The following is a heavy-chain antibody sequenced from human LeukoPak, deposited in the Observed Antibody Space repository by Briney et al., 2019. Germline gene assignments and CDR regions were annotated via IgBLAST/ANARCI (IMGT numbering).Heavy chain of an antibody. V-gene: IGHV4-4*07. J-gene: IGHJ4*02. Sequence: PETLSLTXTVSGGSISSYYWSWIRQPAGKGLEWIGRIYTSGSTNYNPSLKSRVTMSVDTSKNQFSLKLSSVTAADTAVYYCARSLGYCTNGVCPRYFDYWGQGTLVTVSS. CDR2: IYTSGST. CDR1: GGSISSYY. D-gene: IGHD2-8*01. CDR3: ARSLGYCTNGVCPRYFDY.